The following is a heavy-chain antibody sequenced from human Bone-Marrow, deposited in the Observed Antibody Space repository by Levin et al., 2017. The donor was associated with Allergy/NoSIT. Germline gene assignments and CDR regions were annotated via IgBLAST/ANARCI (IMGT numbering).Heavy chain of an antibody. CDR1: GYTFTSYA. CDR3: AKAPDEAFKTSSMALSNRIESNSDEGSLVRGVMILWLEPTDQLQYWLWLPGGQRSGGQMTYPGY. CDR2: INTNTGNP. D-gene: IGHD3-10*01. V-gene: IGHV7-4-1*02. Sequence: ASVKVSCKASGYTFTSYAMNWVRQAPGQGLEWMGWINTNTGNPTYAQGFTGRFVFSLDTSVSTAYLQISSLKAEDTAVYYCAKAPDEAFKTSSMALSNRIESNSDEGSLVRGVMILWLEPTDQLQYWLWLPGGQRSGGQMTYPGYWGQGTLVTVSS. J-gene: IGHJ4*02.